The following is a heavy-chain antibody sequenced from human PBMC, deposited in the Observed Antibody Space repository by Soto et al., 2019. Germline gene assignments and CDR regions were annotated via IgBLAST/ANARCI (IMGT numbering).Heavy chain of an antibody. CDR1: GFTFSSYG. V-gene: IGHV3-30*18. J-gene: IGHJ6*02. D-gene: IGHD3-10*01. Sequence: GGSLRLSCAASGFTFSSYGMHWVRQAPGKGLEWVAVISYDGSNKYYADSVKGRFTISRDNSKNTLYLQMNSLRAEDTAVYYCAKDQDSPAGLWFGELYYYYYGMDVWGQGTTVTVSS. CDR3: AKDQDSPAGLWFGELYYYYYGMDV. CDR2: ISYDGSNK.